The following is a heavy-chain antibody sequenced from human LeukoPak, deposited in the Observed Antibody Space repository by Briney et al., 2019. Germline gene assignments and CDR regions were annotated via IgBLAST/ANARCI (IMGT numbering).Heavy chain of an antibody. CDR3: ARDRRTGTTPDSFDI. J-gene: IGHJ3*02. D-gene: IGHD1-7*01. Sequence: GGSLRLPCAASGFTFSSYSMNWVRQAPGKGLEWVSSISSSGSYIYYAGSVKGRFTISRDNAKNSLYLQMNSLSADDTALYYCARDRRTGTTPDSFDIWGQGTMVTVSS. V-gene: IGHV3-21*01. CDR2: ISSSGSYI. CDR1: GFTFSSYS.